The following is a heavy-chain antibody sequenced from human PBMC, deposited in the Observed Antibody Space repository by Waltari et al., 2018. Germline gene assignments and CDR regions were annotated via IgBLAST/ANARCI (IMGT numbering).Heavy chain of an antibody. CDR1: GFVFTNDG. J-gene: IGHJ4*02. D-gene: IGHD2-2*01. CDR3: AKVLRAFSSSPFHFYFDS. V-gene: IGHV3-23*01. Sequence: EVQLLESGGGLVPPGGSVRLSCAAAGFVFTNDGMAWVRQGPGKGLEWVASLGGNGGDRYYADSVKGRFTISRDNSESTLSLQMDNLRGEDTAIYYCAKVLRAFSSSPFHFYFDSWGQGTLVAVSS. CDR2: LGGNGGDR.